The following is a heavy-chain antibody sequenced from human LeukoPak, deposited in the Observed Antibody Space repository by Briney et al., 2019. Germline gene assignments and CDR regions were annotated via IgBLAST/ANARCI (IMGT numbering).Heavy chain of an antibody. Sequence: PSETLSLTCTVSGGSISSSSYYWGWIRQPPEKGLEWIGSIYYSGSTYYNPSLKSRVTISVDTSKNQLSLKLSSVTAADTAVYYCARHRIVATPFDYWGQGALVTVSS. J-gene: IGHJ4*02. V-gene: IGHV4-39*01. CDR2: IYYSGST. CDR3: ARHRIVATPFDY. CDR1: GGSISSSSYY. D-gene: IGHD5-12*01.